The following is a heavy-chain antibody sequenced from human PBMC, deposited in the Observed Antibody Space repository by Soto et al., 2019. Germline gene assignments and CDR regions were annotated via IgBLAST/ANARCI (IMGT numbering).Heavy chain of an antibody. J-gene: IGHJ3*02. CDR1: GGSFSGYY. Sequence: SETLSLTCAVYGGSFSGYYWSWIRQPPGKGLEWIREINHSGSTNYNPSLKSRVTISVDTSKNQFSLKLSSVTAADTAVYYCARGGGDIVVVVAATDAFDIWGQGTMVTVSS. D-gene: IGHD2-15*01. CDR2: INHSGST. V-gene: IGHV4-34*01. CDR3: ARGGGDIVVVVAATDAFDI.